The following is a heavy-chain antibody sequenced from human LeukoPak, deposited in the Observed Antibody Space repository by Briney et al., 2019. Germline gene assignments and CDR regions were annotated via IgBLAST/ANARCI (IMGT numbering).Heavy chain of an antibody. D-gene: IGHD5-18*01. CDR3: TRDGRYNYGSDGMDV. V-gene: IGHV3-53*01. CDR2: IYSVGST. J-gene: IGHJ6*02. Sequence: GGSLRLSCAASGFTFSSYAMHWVRQAPGKGLEWVSVIYSVGSTYYADSVKGRFTISRDNPKNTLYLQMNSLRVEDTAVYYCTRDGRYNYGSDGMDVWGQGTTVTVFS. CDR1: GFTFSSYA.